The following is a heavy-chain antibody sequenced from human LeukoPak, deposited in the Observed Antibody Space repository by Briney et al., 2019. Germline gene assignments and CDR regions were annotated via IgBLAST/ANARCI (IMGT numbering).Heavy chain of an antibody. CDR1: DGSISSYY. Sequence: PSDTLSLTWTVTDGSISSYYWSWIRQTAGKGLEWIGRIYTGGSTNYNPSLESRVTMSVDTSTNQFSLKLSSVTAADTAVYYCARAGFGYYYGSGVNGYYYYMDVWGKGTTVTVSS. CDR3: ARAGFGYYYGSGVNGYYYYMDV. CDR2: IYTGGST. J-gene: IGHJ6*03. D-gene: IGHD3-10*01. V-gene: IGHV4-4*07.